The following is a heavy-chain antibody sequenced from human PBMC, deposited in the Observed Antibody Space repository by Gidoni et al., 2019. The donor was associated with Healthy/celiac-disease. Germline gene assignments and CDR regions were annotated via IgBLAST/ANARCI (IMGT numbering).Heavy chain of an antibody. CDR1: GFTFGDYA. V-gene: IGHV3-49*05. D-gene: IGHD3-3*01. Sequence: EVQLVESGGGLVKPGRSLRLSCTASGFTFGDYAMSWFRQAPGKGLEWVGFIRSKAYGGTTEYAASVKGRFTISRDDSKSIAYLQMNSLKTEDTAVYYCTRAGFLEWLLPYFDYWGQGTLVTVSS. J-gene: IGHJ4*02. CDR2: IRSKAYGGTT. CDR3: TRAGFLEWLLPYFDY.